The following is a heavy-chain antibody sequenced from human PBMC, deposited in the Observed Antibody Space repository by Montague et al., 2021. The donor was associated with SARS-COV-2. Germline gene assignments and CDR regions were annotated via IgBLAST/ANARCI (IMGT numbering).Heavy chain of an antibody. CDR1: GGFISSENW. CDR2: IFHSGST. Sequence: SETLSLTCAVSGGFISSENWWSWVRQSPGKGLEWIGEIFHSGSTKYNPXXDSRVTMSADKSKNDFSLKLSPVTAADTAMYYCARRITMVRGVTKRNNWFDPWGRGILVTVSS. D-gene: IGHD3-10*01. CDR3: ARRITMVRGVTKRNNWFDP. J-gene: IGHJ5*02. V-gene: IGHV4-4*02.